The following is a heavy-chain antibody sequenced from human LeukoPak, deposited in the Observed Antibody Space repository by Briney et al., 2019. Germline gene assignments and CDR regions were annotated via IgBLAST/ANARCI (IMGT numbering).Heavy chain of an antibody. CDR1: GYTFTGYY. Sequence: ASVKVSCKASGYTFTGYYMHWVRQAPGQGLEWMGRINPNSGGTNYAQKFQGRVTMTRDTSISTAYMELSRLRSDDTAVYYSARGATAGLLWFGELLLVYWGQGTLVTVSS. J-gene: IGHJ4*02. CDR3: ARGATAGLLWFGELLLVY. D-gene: IGHD3-10*01. CDR2: INPNSGGT. V-gene: IGHV1-2*06.